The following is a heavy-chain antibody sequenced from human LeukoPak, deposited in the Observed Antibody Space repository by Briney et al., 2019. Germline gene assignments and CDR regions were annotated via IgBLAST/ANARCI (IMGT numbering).Heavy chain of an antibody. CDR2: ISGSGGST. D-gene: IGHD2-15*01. CDR1: GFTFSSYA. Sequence: GGSLRLSCAASGFTFSSYAMSWVRQAPGKGLEWVSAISGSGGSTYYADSVKGRFTISRDNSKNTLYLQMNSLRAEDTAVYYCGRRAAPYYYYMDVWGKGTTVTVSS. CDR3: GRRAAPYYYYMDV. J-gene: IGHJ6*03. V-gene: IGHV3-23*01.